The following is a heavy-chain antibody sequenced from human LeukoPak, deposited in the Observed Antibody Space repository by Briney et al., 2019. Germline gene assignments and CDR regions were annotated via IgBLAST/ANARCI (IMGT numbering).Heavy chain of an antibody. CDR2: INHSGST. V-gene: IGHV4-34*01. CDR3: ARLDHCSGGSCYPHYFDY. D-gene: IGHD2-15*01. J-gene: IGHJ4*02. CDR1: GGSFSDYY. Sequence: SETLSLTCAVYGGSFSDYYWSWIRQPPGKGLEWIGEINHSGSTNYNPSLKSRVTISVDTSKNQFSLKLSSVTAADTAVYYCARLDHCSGGSCYPHYFDYWGQGTLVTVSS.